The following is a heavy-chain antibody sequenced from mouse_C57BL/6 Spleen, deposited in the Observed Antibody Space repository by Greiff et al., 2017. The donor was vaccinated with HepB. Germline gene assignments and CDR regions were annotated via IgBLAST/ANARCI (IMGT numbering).Heavy chain of an antibody. V-gene: IGHV1-15*01. CDR2: IDPETGGT. D-gene: IGHD2-5*01. J-gene: IGHJ2*01. CDR3: TREGDSNYEY. Sequence: VQLQQSGAELVRPGASVTLSCKASGYTFTDYEMHWVKQTPVHGLEWIGAIDPETGGTAYNQKFKGKAILTADKSSSTAYMELRSLTSEDSAAYYCTREGDSNYEYWGQGTTLTVSS. CDR1: GYTFTDYE.